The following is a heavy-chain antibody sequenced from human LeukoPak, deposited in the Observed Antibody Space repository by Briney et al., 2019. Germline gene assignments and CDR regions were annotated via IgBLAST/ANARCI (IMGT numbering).Heavy chain of an antibody. CDR3: AKDLGYSGSYYGSNY. Sequence: GGSLRLSCAASGFTFSNYAMSWVRKAPGKGLKWVSSISGSGGNTYYADSVKGRFTISRDNSKNTLYLQMNSLRAEDTAVYYCAKDLGYSGSYYGSNYWGQGTLVTVSS. CDR1: GFTFSNYA. J-gene: IGHJ4*02. CDR2: ISGSGGNT. V-gene: IGHV3-23*01. D-gene: IGHD1-26*01.